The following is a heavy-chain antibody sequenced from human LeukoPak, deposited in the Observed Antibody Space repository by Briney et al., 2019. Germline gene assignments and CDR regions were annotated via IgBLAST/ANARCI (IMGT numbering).Heavy chain of an antibody. D-gene: IGHD3-22*01. CDR2: IYYSGST. Sequence: SETLSLTCTVSGGSISSYYWSWIRQPPGKGLEWIGYIYYSGSTNYNPSLKSRVTISVDTSKNQFSLKLSSVTAADTAVYYCARGEDYYDSNSWGQGTLVTVSS. V-gene: IGHV4-59*01. CDR3: ARGEDYYDSNS. J-gene: IGHJ4*02. CDR1: GGSISSYY.